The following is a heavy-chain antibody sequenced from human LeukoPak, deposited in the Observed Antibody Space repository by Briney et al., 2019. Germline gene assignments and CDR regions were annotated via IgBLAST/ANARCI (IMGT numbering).Heavy chain of an antibody. J-gene: IGHJ4*02. Sequence: SETLSLTCTVSGGSITTSTSYWGWIRQPPGKGLEWIGSVYHSGSTYYTPSLKSRLTISVDTSMNQFSLKLRSVIATDTAVYYCARLSAWWLADYWGQGTQVTVSS. CDR1: GGSITTSTSY. CDR3: ARLSAWWLADY. V-gene: IGHV4-39*01. D-gene: IGHD2-15*01. CDR2: VYHSGST.